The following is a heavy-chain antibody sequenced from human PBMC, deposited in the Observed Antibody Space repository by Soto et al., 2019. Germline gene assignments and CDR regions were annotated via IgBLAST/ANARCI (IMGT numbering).Heavy chain of an antibody. J-gene: IGHJ5*02. V-gene: IGHV3-33*01. CDR1: GFTFSSYG. D-gene: IGHD1-26*01. Sequence: QVQLVESGGGVVQPGRSLRLSCAASGFTFSSYGMHWVRQAPGKGLEWVAVIWYDGSNKYYADSVKGRFTISRDNSKNTLYLQMNSLRAEDTAVYYCASDRRGATGLGGSWGQGTLVTVSS. CDR2: IWYDGSNK. CDR3: ASDRRGATGLGGS.